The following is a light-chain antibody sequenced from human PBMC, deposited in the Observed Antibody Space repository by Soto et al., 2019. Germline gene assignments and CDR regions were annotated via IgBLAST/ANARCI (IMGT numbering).Light chain of an antibody. J-gene: IGLJ1*01. CDR2: DDS. CDR1: NVGSKS. V-gene: IGLV3-21*02. Sequence: SYELTQPPSVSVAPGQTATVTCGGNNVGSKSVHWYQQKPGQAPVLVVYDDSDRPSGIPERFSGSNSGNTATLTISRVEAGDEADYYSQVWDTSSDQGVFGTGTKVTVL. CDR3: QVWDTSSDQGV.